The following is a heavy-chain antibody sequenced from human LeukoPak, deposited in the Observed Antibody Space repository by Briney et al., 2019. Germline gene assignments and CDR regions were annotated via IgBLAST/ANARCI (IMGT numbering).Heavy chain of an antibody. V-gene: IGHV4-34*01. J-gene: IGHJ6*03. CDR2: INHSGST. CDR1: GGSFSGYY. Sequence: SETLSLTCAVYGGSFSGYYWSWIRQPPGKGLEWIGEINHSGSTNYNPSLKSRATISVDTSKNQFSLKLSSVTAADTAVYYCARYSGYHNYYYYYYMDVWGKGTTVTVSS. D-gene: IGHD3-3*01. CDR3: ARYSGYHNYYYYYYMDV.